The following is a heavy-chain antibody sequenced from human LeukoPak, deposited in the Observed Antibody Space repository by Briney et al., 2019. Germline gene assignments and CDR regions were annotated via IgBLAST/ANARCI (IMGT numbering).Heavy chain of an antibody. Sequence: GGSLRLSCAASRFTFSSYAMNWVRQAPGKGLEWVSAISGNGDNTYYADSVKGRFTISRDNSKNTLYLQMNSLRAEDTALYYCAKGSYYDSSGTYYFDYWGQGTLVTVSS. CDR2: ISGNGDNT. CDR1: RFTFSSYA. V-gene: IGHV3-23*01. J-gene: IGHJ4*02. D-gene: IGHD3-22*01. CDR3: AKGSYYDSSGTYYFDY.